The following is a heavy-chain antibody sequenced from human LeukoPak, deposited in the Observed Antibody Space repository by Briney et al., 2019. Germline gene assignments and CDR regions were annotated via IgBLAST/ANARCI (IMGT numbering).Heavy chain of an antibody. CDR3: ITDPGDYPDY. Sequence: GGSLRLSCAGPVFTFVDALMNWGRQAPGKGLEWVGRIKNKVDGGTAVYAAPVQGRFTISRDDSQKTLYLQMSRLTTEDPAVYYCITDPGDYPDYWGQGALVTVSS. CDR1: VFTFVDAL. J-gene: IGHJ4*02. CDR2: IKNKVDGGTA. V-gene: IGHV3-15*01. D-gene: IGHD4-17*01.